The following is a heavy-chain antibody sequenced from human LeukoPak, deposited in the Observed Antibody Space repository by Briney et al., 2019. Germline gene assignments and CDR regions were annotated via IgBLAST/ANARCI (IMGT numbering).Heavy chain of an antibody. CDR3: VRGTGTSFGYFDY. Sequence: APVKVSCKASGGTFSSYAISWVRQAPGQGLEWMGGIIPIFGTANYAQKFQGRVTITADESTSTAYVELSSLRSEDTAVYYCVRGTGTSFGYFDYWGQGTLVTVSS. CDR2: IIPIFGTA. V-gene: IGHV1-69*13. J-gene: IGHJ4*02. D-gene: IGHD1-14*01. CDR1: GGTFSSYA.